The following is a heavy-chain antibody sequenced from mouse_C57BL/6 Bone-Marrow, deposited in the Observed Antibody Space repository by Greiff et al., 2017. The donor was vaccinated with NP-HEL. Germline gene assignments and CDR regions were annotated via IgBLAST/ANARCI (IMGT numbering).Heavy chain of an antibody. V-gene: IGHV1-81*01. J-gene: IGHJ3*01. D-gene: IGHD1-1*01. CDR2: IYPRSGNT. Sequence: QVQLKESGAELARPGASVKLSCKASGYTFTSYGISWVKQRTGQGLEWIGEIYPRSGNTYYNEKFKGKATLTADKSSSTAYMELRSLTSEDSAVYFCARTTVPPWFAYWGQGTLVTVSA. CDR1: GYTFTSYG. CDR3: ARTTVPPWFAY.